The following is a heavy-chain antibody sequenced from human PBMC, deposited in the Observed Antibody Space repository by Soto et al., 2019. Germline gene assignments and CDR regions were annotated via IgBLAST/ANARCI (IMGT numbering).Heavy chain of an antibody. Sequence: QVQLVESGGGVVQPGRSLRLSCAASGFIFSNYGMHWVRQAPGKGLEWVAVVSYDGRDKHYADSVNGRFTISRDNSKNTMDVQMHNLRPEDTAVYYCAKEGRGYSYGEDWGQGTLVAVSS. J-gene: IGHJ1*01. D-gene: IGHD5-18*01. CDR2: VSYDGRDK. CDR3: AKEGRGYSYGED. CDR1: GFIFSNYG. V-gene: IGHV3-30*18.